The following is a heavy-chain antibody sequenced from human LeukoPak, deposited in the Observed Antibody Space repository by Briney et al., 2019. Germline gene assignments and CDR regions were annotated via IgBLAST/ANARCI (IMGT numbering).Heavy chain of an antibody. J-gene: IGHJ4*02. V-gene: IGHV3-15*01. CDR2: IKSKTDGGTT. CDR1: GFTFSNAW. Sequence: PGGSPRLSCAASGFTFSNAWMSWVRQAPGKGLEWVGRIKSKTDGGTTDYAAPVKGRFAISRDDSKNTLYLQMNSLKTEDTAVYYCTTDAEWLVRGYWGQGTLVTVSS. D-gene: IGHD6-19*01. CDR3: TTDAEWLVRGY.